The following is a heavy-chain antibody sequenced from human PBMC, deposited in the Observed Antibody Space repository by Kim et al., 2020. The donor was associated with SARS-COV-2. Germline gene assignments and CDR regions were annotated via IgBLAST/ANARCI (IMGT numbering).Heavy chain of an antibody. Sequence: GGSLRLSCAASGFTFSSYCMSWVRQAPGKGLEWVANIKQDGSEIYYADSVKGRFTISRDNAKNSLYLQMNSLRAEDTAVYYCAREMATITGVFDYWGQGTLVTVSS. D-gene: IGHD5-12*01. CDR3: AREMATITGVFDY. CDR2: IKQDGSEI. J-gene: IGHJ4*02. CDR1: GFTFSSYC. V-gene: IGHV3-7*03.